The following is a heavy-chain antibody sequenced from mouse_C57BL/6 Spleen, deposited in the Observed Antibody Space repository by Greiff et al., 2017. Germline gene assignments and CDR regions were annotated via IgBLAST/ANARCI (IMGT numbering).Heavy chain of an antibody. Sequence: VQLQQPGAELVKPGASVKLSCKASGYTFTSYWMHWVKQRPGQGLEWIGMIHPNSGSTNYNEKFKSKATLTVDKSSSTAYMQLSSLTSEDSAVYYCARELTTVVKSHYFDDWGQGTTLTVSS. CDR3: ARELTTVVKSHYFDD. J-gene: IGHJ2*01. CDR1: GYTFTSYW. V-gene: IGHV1-64*01. D-gene: IGHD1-1*01. CDR2: IHPNSGST.